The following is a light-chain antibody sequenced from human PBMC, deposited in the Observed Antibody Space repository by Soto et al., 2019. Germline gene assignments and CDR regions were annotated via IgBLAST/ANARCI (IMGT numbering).Light chain of an antibody. CDR1: QSVNSNY. CDR3: QQYDKSPWT. J-gene: IGKJ1*01. V-gene: IGKV3-20*01. Sequence: EIVLTQSPGTLSLSPGEGATLSCRASQSVNSNYLGWFQQKPGQAPRLLIYSTSNRATGIPDRFSGSGSGTDFTLTISRLEPEDIVVYYCQQYDKSPWTFGQGTKEEIK. CDR2: STS.